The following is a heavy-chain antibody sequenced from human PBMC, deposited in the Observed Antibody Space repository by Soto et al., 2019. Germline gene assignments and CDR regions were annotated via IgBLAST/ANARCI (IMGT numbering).Heavy chain of an antibody. CDR2: ISGSGGST. CDR1: GFTFSSYA. J-gene: IGHJ6*02. Sequence: ESGGGLVQPGGSLRLSCAASGFTFSSYAMSWVRQAPGKGLEWVSAISGSGGSTYYADSVKGRFTISRDNSKNTLYLQMNSLRAEDTAVYYCAKQGYCTNGVCYNPYGMDVWGQGTTVTVSS. D-gene: IGHD2-8*01. CDR3: AKQGYCTNGVCYNPYGMDV. V-gene: IGHV3-23*01.